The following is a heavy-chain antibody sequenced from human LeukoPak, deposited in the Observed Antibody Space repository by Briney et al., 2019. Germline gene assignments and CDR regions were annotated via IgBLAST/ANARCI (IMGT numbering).Heavy chain of an antibody. V-gene: IGHV4-61*02. Sequence: PSQTLSLTCTVSGGSISSGSYYWSWIRQPAGKGLEWIGRIYTSGSTNYNPSLKSRVTISVDTSKNQFSLKLSSVTAADTAVYYCARGRSGSYYDWFDPWGQGTLVTVSS. CDR3: ARGRSGSYYDWFDP. CDR2: IYTSGST. J-gene: IGHJ5*02. D-gene: IGHD1-26*01. CDR1: GGSISSGSYY.